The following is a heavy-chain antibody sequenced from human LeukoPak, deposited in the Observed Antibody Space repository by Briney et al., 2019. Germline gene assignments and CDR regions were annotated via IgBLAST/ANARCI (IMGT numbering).Heavy chain of an antibody. CDR2: INHSGST. CDR1: GGSFSGYY. J-gene: IGHJ5*02. V-gene: IGHV4-34*01. D-gene: IGHD3-10*01. Sequence: KPSETLSLTCAVYGGSFSGYYWSWIRQPPGKGLEWIGEINHSGSTNYNPSLKSRVTISVDTSKNQFSLKLSSVTAADTAVYYCARHREYYYGSGSYYKGWFDPWGQGTLVTVSS. CDR3: ARHREYYYGSGSYYKGWFDP.